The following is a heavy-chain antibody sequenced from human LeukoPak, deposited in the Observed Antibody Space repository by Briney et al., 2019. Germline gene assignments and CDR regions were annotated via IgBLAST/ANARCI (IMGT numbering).Heavy chain of an antibody. Sequence: SETLSLTCAVYGGSFSGYYWSWIRQPPGKGLEWIGEINHSGSTNYNPSLKSRVTISVDTSKNQFSLKLSSVTAADTAVYYCARQCTNGVCYTQSYYFDYWGQGTLVTVSS. CDR3: ARQCTNGVCYTQSYYFDY. J-gene: IGHJ4*02. V-gene: IGHV4-34*01. CDR2: INHSGST. CDR1: GGSFSGYY. D-gene: IGHD2-8*01.